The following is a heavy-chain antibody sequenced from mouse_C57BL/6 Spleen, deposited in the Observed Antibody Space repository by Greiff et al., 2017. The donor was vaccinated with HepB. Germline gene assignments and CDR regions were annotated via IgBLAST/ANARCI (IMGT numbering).Heavy chain of an antibody. Sequence: ESGPGLVKPSQSLSLTCSVTGYSITSGYYWNWIRQFPGNKLEWMGYISYDGSNNYNPSLRNRISITRDTSKNQFFLKLNSVTTEDTATYYCARGIHSSWFDYWGQGTTLTVSS. CDR3: ARGIHSSWFDY. CDR1: GYSITSGYY. CDR2: ISYDGSN. V-gene: IGHV3-6*01. J-gene: IGHJ2*01. D-gene: IGHD1-1*01.